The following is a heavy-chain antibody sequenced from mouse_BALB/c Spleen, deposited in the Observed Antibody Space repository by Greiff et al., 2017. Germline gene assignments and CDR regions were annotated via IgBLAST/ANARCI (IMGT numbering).Heavy chain of an antibody. CDR2: INPNNGGT. CDR1: GYTFTEYT. D-gene: IGHD2-4*01. Sequence: VQLQQSGPELVKPGASVKISCKTSGYTFTEYTMHWVKQSHGKSLEWIGDINPNNGGTSYNQKFKGKATLTVDKSSSTAYMELRSLTSEDSAVYYCAREGEIYYDYDWFAYWGQGTLVTVSA. CDR3: AREGEIYYDYDWFAY. J-gene: IGHJ3*01. V-gene: IGHV1-18*01.